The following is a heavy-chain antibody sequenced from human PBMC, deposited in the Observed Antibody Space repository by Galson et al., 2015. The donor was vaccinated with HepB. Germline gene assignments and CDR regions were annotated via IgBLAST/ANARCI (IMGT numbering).Heavy chain of an antibody. CDR1: GFTFSSYG. CDR3: ARALTVTYYYGMDV. D-gene: IGHD4-17*01. J-gene: IGHJ6*02. CDR2: IWYDGSNK. V-gene: IGHV3-33*01. Sequence: SLRLSCAASGFTFSSYGMHWVRQAPGKGLEWVAVIWYDGSNKYYADSVKGRFTISRDNSKNTLYLQMNSLRAEDTAVYYCARALTVTYYYGMDVWGQGTTVTVSS.